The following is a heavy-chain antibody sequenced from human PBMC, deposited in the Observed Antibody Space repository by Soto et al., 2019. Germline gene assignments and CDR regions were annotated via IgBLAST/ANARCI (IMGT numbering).Heavy chain of an antibody. CDR2: IYYSGST. V-gene: IGHV4-59*01. CDR3: ARATLLIGFGY. J-gene: IGHJ4*02. CDR1: GGYISSYY. D-gene: IGHD2-8*01. Sequence: PSETLSLTCAVYGGYISSYYWSWIRQPPGKGLEWIGYIYYSGSTNYNPSLKSRVTISVDTSKNQFSLKLSSVTAADTAVYYCARATLLIGFGYWGQGTLVTVSS.